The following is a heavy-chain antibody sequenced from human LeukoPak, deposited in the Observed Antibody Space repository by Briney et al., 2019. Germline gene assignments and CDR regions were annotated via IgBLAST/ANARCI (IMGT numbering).Heavy chain of an antibody. Sequence: GGSLRLSCAASGFTFSSYAMSWVRQAPGKGLEWVSAISGSGGSTYYADSLKGGFTISRDNSKNTLYLQMNSLRAEDTAVYYCAKGGRYSSGWYDYWGQGTLVTVSS. CDR1: GFTFSSYA. D-gene: IGHD6-19*01. CDR3: AKGGRYSSGWYDY. V-gene: IGHV3-23*01. J-gene: IGHJ4*02. CDR2: ISGSGGST.